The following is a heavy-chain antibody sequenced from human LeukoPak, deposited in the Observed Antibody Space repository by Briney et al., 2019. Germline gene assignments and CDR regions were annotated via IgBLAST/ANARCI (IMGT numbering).Heavy chain of an antibody. D-gene: IGHD1-26*01. J-gene: IGHJ4*02. V-gene: IGHV4-61*01. CDR1: GGSVSSGSYY. Sequence: KASETLSLTCTVSGGSVSSGSYYWSWIRQPPGEGLEWIGYIYYSGSTNYNPSLKSRVTISVDTSKNQFSLKLSSVTAADTAVYYCAREGVWDSGSYLFGRHHGFWDYWGQGTLVTVSS. CDR2: IYYSGST. CDR3: AREGVWDSGSYLFGRHHGFWDY.